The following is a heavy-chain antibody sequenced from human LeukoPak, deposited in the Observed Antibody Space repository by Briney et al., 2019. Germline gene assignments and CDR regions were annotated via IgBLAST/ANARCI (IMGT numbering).Heavy chain of an antibody. D-gene: IGHD5-24*01. CDR1: GGSISSYY. J-gene: IGHJ6*03. CDR3: ARDQGRWLQVRSGTDLEYYYYYMDV. Sequence: SETLSLTCTVSGGSISSYYWSWIRQPAGKGLEWIGRIYTSGSTNYNPSLKSRVTMSVDTSKNQFSLKLSSVTAADTAVYYCARDQGRWLQVRSGTDLEYYYYYMDVWGKGTTVTISS. V-gene: IGHV4-4*07. CDR2: IYTSGST.